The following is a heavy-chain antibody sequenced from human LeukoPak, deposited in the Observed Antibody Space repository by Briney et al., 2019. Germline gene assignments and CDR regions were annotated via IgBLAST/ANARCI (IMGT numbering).Heavy chain of an antibody. CDR3: ARLGTFVVVVAATPDYYYGMDV. CDR1: XYTFTSYG. CDR2: ISAYNGNT. Sequence: SVNVSCKAXXYTFTSYGISWVRQAPGQGLEGMGWISAYNGNTNYAQKLQGRVTMNTDKTTRTAYMEVRRLRAEETAVYYCARLGTFVVVVAATPDYYYGMDVWGQGTTVTVSS. V-gene: IGHV1-18*01. J-gene: IGHJ6*02. D-gene: IGHD2-15*01.